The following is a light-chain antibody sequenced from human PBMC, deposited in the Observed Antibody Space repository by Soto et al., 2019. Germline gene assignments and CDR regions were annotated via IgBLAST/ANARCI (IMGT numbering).Light chain of an antibody. CDR1: QSVGSTN. J-gene: IGKJ3*01. CDR2: DAS. CDR3: QQYGSSPYT. V-gene: IGKV3D-20*01. Sequence: EIVLTQSPATLSLSPGERATLSCGASQSVGSTNLAWYQQKPGLAPRLLIYDASSRATGIPDRFSGSGSGTDFTLTLSRLEPEDFAVYHFQQYGSSPYTFGPGTKVDIK.